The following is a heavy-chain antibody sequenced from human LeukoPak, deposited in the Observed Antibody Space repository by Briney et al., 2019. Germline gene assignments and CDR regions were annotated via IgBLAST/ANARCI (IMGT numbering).Heavy chain of an antibody. J-gene: IGHJ3*01. CDR2: VNPDTGNT. CDR1: RYSFTTFH. V-gene: IGHV1-8*03. Sequence: ASVKVSCKAARYSFTTFHINWVRQDPGQGPEWMGWVNPDTGNTGFAQKFQGRVTITQNSSVTTVYMELSSLTSEDTAVYYCARRGLVAGIYDLVYGFDLWGQGTMVTVSS. D-gene: IGHD3/OR15-3a*01. CDR3: ARRGLVAGIYDLVYGFDL.